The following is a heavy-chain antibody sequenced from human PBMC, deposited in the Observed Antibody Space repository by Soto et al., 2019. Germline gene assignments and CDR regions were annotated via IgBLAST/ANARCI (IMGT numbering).Heavy chain of an antibody. CDR1: GYTFNNYH. D-gene: IGHD4-17*01. CDR2: ISPYNGNT. V-gene: IGHV1-18*01. J-gene: IGHJ4*02. CDR3: ARDPSTVTTPFDY. Sequence: QVQLVQSGAEVKKPGASVKVSCKASGYTFNNYHINWVRQAPGQGLEWMGWISPYNGNTNYAQKFPDRVTMTTDTSTSTAYMDLRSLKSDDTAVYYCARDPSTVTTPFDYWGQGTLVTVSS.